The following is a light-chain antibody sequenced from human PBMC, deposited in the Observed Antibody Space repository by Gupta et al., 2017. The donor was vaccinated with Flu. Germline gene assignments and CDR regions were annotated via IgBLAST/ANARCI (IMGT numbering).Light chain of an antibody. CDR1: QSLVHSNGNTY. V-gene: IGKV2-30*02. CDR2: KGS. CDR3: RQGKRWPYA. Sequence: VTLGQPASISCRSSQSLVHSNGNTYLHWFQQRPGQSPRRLIYKGSSRDSGVPDRFSGSGSGTEFTLNISRVEADDVGVYYCRQGKRWPYAFGQGTKLDI. J-gene: IGKJ2*01.